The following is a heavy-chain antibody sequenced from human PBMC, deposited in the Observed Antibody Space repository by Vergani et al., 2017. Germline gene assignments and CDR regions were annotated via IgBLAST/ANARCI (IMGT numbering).Heavy chain of an antibody. V-gene: IGHV3-9*01. CDR3: AKFRLVAGFGDAFDI. D-gene: IGHD6-19*01. CDR1: GFTFDDYA. Sequence: EVQLVESGGGLVQPGRSLRLSCAASGFTFDDYAMHWVRQAPGKGLEWVSGISWNSGSIGYADSVKGRFTISRDNSKNTLYLQMNSLRAEDTAVYYCAKFRLVAGFGDAFDIWGQGTMVTVSS. J-gene: IGHJ3*02. CDR2: ISWNSGSI.